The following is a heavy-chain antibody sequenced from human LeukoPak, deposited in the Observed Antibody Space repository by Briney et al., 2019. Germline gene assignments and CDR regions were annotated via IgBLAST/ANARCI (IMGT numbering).Heavy chain of an antibody. CDR1: GFTFSDYW. V-gene: IGHV3-7*03. D-gene: IGHD3-16*02. CDR3: ARCQRPRAHDYIWGSYRAGAFDI. CDR2: IKPDGSEK. J-gene: IGHJ3*02. Sequence: GGSLRLSCAASGFTFSDYWMTWVRQAPGKGLEWVANIKPDGSEKYYVDSVKGRFTISRDNAKNSLYLQMNSLRAEDTAVYYCARCQRPRAHDYIWGSYRAGAFDIWGQGTMVTVSS.